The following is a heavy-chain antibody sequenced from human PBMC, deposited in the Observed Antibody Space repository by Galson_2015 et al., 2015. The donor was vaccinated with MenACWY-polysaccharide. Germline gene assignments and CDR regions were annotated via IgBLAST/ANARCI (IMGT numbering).Heavy chain of an antibody. D-gene: IGHD1-26*01. Sequence: LTCAVSDYSIRSGYFWGWIRQPPGKGLEWIASIFHSGTTYYNPSLKSRVTISVDTSKNQSSLKLSSVTAADTAVYYCARVEKYSGSFYILYWGQGTLVTVSS. CDR3: ARVEKYSGSFYILY. J-gene: IGHJ4*02. CDR1: DYSIRSGYF. CDR2: IFHSGTT. V-gene: IGHV4-38-2*01.